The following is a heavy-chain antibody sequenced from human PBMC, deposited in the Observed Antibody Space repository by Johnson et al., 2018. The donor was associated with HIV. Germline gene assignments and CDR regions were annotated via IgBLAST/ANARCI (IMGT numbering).Heavy chain of an antibody. CDR1: GFSFSSYA. J-gene: IGHJ3*02. Sequence: QVQLVESGGGVVQSGRSLRLSCAASGFSFSSYAMHWVRQSPGKGLEWVAVISFDGGDKYYADSVKGRFTISRDNSKSTFFLQMNSLTPEDTGVYYCAKERRAPRAFDIWGQGTMVTVSS. CDR3: AKERRAPRAFDI. CDR2: ISFDGGDK. V-gene: IGHV3-30*18.